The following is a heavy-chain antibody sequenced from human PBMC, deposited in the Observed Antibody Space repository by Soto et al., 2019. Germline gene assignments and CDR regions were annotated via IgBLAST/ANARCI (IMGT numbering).Heavy chain of an antibody. D-gene: IGHD6-6*01. CDR2: INHSGST. Sequence: SETLSLTCGVYGGSLSGYYWTWIRQSPGKGLEWIGEINHSGSTNYNPSLKSRVTISVDTSKNQFSLKLSSVTAADTAVYYCARVEAPYSSSSGIDYWGQGTLVTVSS. CDR3: ARVEAPYSSSSGIDY. CDR1: GGSLSGYY. V-gene: IGHV4-34*01. J-gene: IGHJ4*02.